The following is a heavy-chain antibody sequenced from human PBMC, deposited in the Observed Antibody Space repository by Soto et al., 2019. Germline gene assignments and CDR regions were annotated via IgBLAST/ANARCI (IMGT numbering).Heavy chain of an antibody. V-gene: IGHV3-33*01. CDR3: ARDLGATNYYFDY. J-gene: IGHJ4*02. Sequence: GGSLRLSCAASGFTFSSYGFHWVRQAPGEGLEWVAVIWYDGSNKYYADSVEGRFTVSRDDSRNTLYLQMNSLRVEDTAVYFCARDLGATNYYFDYWGQGTLVTVSS. CDR1: GFTFSSYG. D-gene: IGHD1-26*01. CDR2: IWYDGSNK.